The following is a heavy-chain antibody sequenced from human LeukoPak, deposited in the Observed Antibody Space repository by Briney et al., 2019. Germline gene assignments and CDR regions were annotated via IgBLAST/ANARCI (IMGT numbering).Heavy chain of an antibody. Sequence: GGSLRLSCAASGFTVSSTYMTWVRQAPGKGLEWVSVIYTSGRTDYADSVKGRFTVSRDNSKNMVYLQMNSLRAEDTAVYYCAQNSEFGYSGYDYFKWGQGTLVTVSS. J-gene: IGHJ4*02. CDR3: AQNSEFGYSGYDYFK. V-gene: IGHV3-53*01. D-gene: IGHD5-12*01. CDR2: IYTSGRT. CDR1: GFTVSSTY.